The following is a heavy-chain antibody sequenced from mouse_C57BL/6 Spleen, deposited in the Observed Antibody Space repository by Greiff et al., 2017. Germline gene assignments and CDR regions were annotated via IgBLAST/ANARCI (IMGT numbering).Heavy chain of an antibody. CDR1: GYTFTSYW. CDR2: IDPSDSET. V-gene: IGHV1-52*01. D-gene: IGHD1-1*01. CDR3: ARGDGSSPYAMDY. J-gene: IGHJ4*01. Sequence: QVQLKQSGAELVRPGSSVKLSCKASGYTFTSYWMHWVKQRPIQGLEWIGNIDPSDSETHYNQKFKDKATLTVDKSSSTAYMQLSSLTSEDAAVYYCARGDGSSPYAMDYWGQGTSVPVSS.